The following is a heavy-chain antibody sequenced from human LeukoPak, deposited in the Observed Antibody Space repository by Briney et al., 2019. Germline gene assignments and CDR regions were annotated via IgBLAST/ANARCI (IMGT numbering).Heavy chain of an antibody. CDR2: ISDSGGST. V-gene: IGHV3-23*01. CDR3: AKDLIPSVV. CDR1: GVSFSSYA. Sequence: VGSLRLSCAASGVSFSSYATKCVRQTPGKGLEWVSTISDSGGSTYYADSVEGRFTISRDNSKNTLYLQVNSLRAEDTAVYYCAKDLIPSVVWGQGTLVTVSS. D-gene: IGHD5/OR15-5a*01. J-gene: IGHJ4*02.